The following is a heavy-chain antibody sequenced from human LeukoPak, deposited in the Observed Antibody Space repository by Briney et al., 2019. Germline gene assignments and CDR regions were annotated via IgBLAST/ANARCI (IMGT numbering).Heavy chain of an antibody. Sequence: SVKVSCKASGGTFSSYAISWVRQAPGQGLEWMGRIIPIFGTANYAQKFQGRVTITTDESTSTAYMELSSLRSEDTAVSYCAIESGSYFGLRYFDYWGQGTLVTVSS. CDR3: AIESGSYFGLRYFDY. CDR2: IIPIFGTA. V-gene: IGHV1-69*05. J-gene: IGHJ4*02. CDR1: GGTFSSYA. D-gene: IGHD1-26*01.